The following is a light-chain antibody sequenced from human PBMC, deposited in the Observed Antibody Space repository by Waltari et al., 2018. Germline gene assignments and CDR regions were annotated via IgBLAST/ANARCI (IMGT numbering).Light chain of an antibody. CDR3: QQGSIVPLT. Sequence: EVVLTQSPVTLSLAAGERATLSCRASESVSNYLAWYHQNPGQSPRLLIYDTSKRATGIPARFSGRGYGTDFTLTINNLEAEDFALYYCQQGSIVPLTFGRGTNVEIK. J-gene: IGKJ4*01. CDR1: ESVSNY. CDR2: DTS. V-gene: IGKV3-11*01.